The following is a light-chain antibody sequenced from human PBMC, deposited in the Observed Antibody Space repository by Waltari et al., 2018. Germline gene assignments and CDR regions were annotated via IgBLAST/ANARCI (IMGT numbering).Light chain of an antibody. CDR1: NSDVGNYNL. V-gene: IGLV2-23*01. CDR3: CSYAGSSTV. Sequence: QSALTQPASVSGSPGQSISISCTGTNSDVGNYNLVSWYQQRPGKAPKLMIYEATKRPSGVSNRFSGSKSGNTASLTISGLQAEDEADYYCCSYAGSSTVFGGGTKLTVL. J-gene: IGLJ2*01. CDR2: EAT.